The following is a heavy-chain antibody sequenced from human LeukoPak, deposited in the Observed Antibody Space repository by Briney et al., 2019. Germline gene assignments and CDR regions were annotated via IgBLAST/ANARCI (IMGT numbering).Heavy chain of an antibody. D-gene: IGHD6-19*01. V-gene: IGHV3-21*01. CDR1: GFTFSSYS. Sequence: KPGGSLRLSCAASGFTFSSYSMNWVRQAPGKGLEWVSSISSSSSYIYYADSVEGRFTISRDNAKNSLYLQMNSLRAEDTAVYYCARAQYSSGWYLNWFDPWGQGTLVTVSS. CDR3: ARAQYSSGWYLNWFDP. CDR2: ISSSSSYI. J-gene: IGHJ5*02.